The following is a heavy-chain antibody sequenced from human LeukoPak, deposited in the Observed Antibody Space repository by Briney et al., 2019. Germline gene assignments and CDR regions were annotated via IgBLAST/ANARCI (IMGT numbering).Heavy chain of an antibody. J-gene: IGHJ4*02. CDR2: IYSGGGT. V-gene: IGHV3-53*01. CDR1: GFTVSGNY. CDR3: AKEDSVRREFDY. Sequence: PGGSLRLSCAASGFTVSGNYMSWVRQAPGRGLQWVSVIYSGGGTYYADSVKGRFTISRDNSKNTLYLQMNSLRAEDTAVYYCAKEDSVRREFDYWGQGTLATVSS.